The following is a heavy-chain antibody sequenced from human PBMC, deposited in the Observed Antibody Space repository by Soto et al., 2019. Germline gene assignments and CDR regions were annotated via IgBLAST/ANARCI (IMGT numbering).Heavy chain of an antibody. CDR2: ISAYNGNT. CDR1: GYSFTTYG. J-gene: IGHJ6*02. CDR3: AREGPAPYYYYGMDV. Sequence: QVQLVQSGGEVKKPGASVKVSCKTSGYSFTTYGISWVRQAPGQGLEWMGWISAYNGNTNYAQKLQGRVTMTTHTFTSTAYMELSSLRSDDTAVYYCAREGPAPYYYYGMDVWGQGSTVTVSS. V-gene: IGHV1-18*01.